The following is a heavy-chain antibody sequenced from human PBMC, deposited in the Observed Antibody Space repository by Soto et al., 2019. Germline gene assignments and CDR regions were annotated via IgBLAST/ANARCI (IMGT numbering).Heavy chain of an antibody. Sequence: PGGSLRLSCAASGVTVSSSYMSWVRQAPGKGLEWVSVIYSDDSTYYADSVKGRFTISRDNSKNTVYLQMNSLRAGDTALYYCARDRSRGHFGYWGQGTQVTVS. CDR2: IYSDDST. J-gene: IGHJ4*02. CDR1: GVTVSSSY. CDR3: ARDRSRGHFGY. V-gene: IGHV3-66*01.